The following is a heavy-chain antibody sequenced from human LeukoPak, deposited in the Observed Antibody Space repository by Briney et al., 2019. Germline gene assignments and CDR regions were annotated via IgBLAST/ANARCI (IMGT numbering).Heavy chain of an antibody. D-gene: IGHD3-22*01. V-gene: IGHV4-39*01. CDR2: IYYSGST. J-gene: IGHJ4*02. Sequence: SETLSLTCTVSGGSISSSSYYWGRLRQPPGKGLVWIGSIYYSGSTYYNPSLKSRVTMSVDTSKNQFSLKLSSVTATDTAVYYCARLQDWDSSGYWEYFDYWGQGTLVTVSS. CDR3: ARLQDWDSSGYWEYFDY. CDR1: GGSISSSSYY.